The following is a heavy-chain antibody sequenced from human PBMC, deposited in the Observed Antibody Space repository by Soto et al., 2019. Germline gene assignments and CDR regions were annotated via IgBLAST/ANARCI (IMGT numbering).Heavy chain of an antibody. J-gene: IGHJ4*02. CDR2: INAGNGNT. D-gene: IGHD6-19*01. Sequence: ASVKVSCKASGYTFSNYGIHWVRQAPGQRLEWMGLINAGNGNTKYSQKFQGRVTITRDTSASAAYMELSSLSSEDTAVYYCARAVAVPADFDYWGQGTLVTVSS. V-gene: IGHV1-3*01. CDR1: GYTFSNYG. CDR3: ARAVAVPADFDY.